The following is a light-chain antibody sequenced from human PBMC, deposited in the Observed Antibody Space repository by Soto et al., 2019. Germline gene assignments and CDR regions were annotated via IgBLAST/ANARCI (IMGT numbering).Light chain of an antibody. V-gene: IGKV1-13*02. Sequence: AIQLTQAPSSLSASVGDRVTFTCRASQDIGSALAWYQQKSGKAPKLLIYDAANLESGVPPRFSGSGSGTQFTLTISSLQPEDFATYYCQQFNSYPHTFAQGTKLEI. CDR2: DAA. J-gene: IGKJ2*01. CDR1: QDIGSA. CDR3: QQFNSYPHT.